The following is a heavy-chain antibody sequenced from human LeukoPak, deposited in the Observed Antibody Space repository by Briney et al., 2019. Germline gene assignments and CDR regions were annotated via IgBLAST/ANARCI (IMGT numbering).Heavy chain of an antibody. V-gene: IGHV3-23*01. J-gene: IGHJ4*02. Sequence: GGSLRLSCAASGFTFSSYAMSWVRQAPGKGLEWVSAISGSGGSTYYADSVKGRFTISRDNAKNTLYLQMNSLRAEDTAVYYCARAPYYSTVTTWLFDYWGQGTLVTVSS. CDR2: ISGSGGST. D-gene: IGHD4-17*01. CDR1: GFTFSSYA. CDR3: ARAPYYSTVTTWLFDY.